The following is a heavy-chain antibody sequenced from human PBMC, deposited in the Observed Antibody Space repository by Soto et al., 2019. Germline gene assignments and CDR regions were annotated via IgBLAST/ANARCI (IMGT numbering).Heavy chain of an antibody. CDR1: GYTFTIYC. Sequence: GASVKVSCKASGYTFTIYCISWVRQAPGQGLEWMGWISAYNGNTNYAQKLQGRVTMTTDTSTSTAYMELRSLRSDDTAVYYCATINLRGTINWIDPWGQGTLVTVSS. D-gene: IGHD1-1*01. CDR3: ATINLRGTINWIDP. J-gene: IGHJ5*02. CDR2: ISAYNGNT. V-gene: IGHV1-18*01.